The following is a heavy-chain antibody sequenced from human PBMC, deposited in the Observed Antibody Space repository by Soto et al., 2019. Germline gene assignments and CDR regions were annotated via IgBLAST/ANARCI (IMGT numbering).Heavy chain of an antibody. J-gene: IGHJ6*02. CDR2: INPSGGST. Sequence: VASVKVSCKASGYTFTSYYMHWVRQAPGQGLEWMGIINPSGGSTSYAQKFQGRVTMTRDTSTSTVYMELSSLRSEDTAVYYCARDQIVVPAAIDGMDVWGQGTTVTVSS. V-gene: IGHV1-46*01. CDR3: ARDQIVVPAAIDGMDV. D-gene: IGHD2-2*02. CDR1: GYTFTSYY.